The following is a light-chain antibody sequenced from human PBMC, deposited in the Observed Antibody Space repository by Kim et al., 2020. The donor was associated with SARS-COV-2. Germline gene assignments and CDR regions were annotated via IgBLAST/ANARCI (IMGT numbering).Light chain of an antibody. J-gene: IGKJ4*01. V-gene: IGKV3-20*01. CDR3: QQYGTSPET. CDR2: GTF. Sequence: SPGERATLSGRASQSVAGNNLAWYQRKPGQAPRLLIYGTFNRATGIPDRFSGSGSGTDFTLSIDRLEAEDFAVYDCQQYGTSPETFGGGTKVDIK. CDR1: QSVAGNN.